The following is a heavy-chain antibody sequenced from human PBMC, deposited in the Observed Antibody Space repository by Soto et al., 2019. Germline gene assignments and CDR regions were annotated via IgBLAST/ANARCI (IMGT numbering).Heavy chain of an antibody. V-gene: IGHV4-59*12. J-gene: IGHJ3*02. D-gene: IGHD1-1*01. Sequence: PSETLSLTCTVSGGSISNYYWHWIRQPPGKGLEWIGYISHSGRTHYNPSLKSRVTISVDTSKNQFSLKMSSVTAADTALYYCARVERGTATTVVDAFDIWGPGTMVTVSS. CDR3: ARVERGTATTVVDAFDI. CDR2: ISHSGRT. CDR1: GGSISNYY.